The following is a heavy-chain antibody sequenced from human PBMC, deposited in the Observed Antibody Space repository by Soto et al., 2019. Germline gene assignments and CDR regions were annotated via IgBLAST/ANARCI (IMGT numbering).Heavy chain of an antibody. CDR3: ARGYRESYFYAMDV. D-gene: IGHD2-2*01. CDR1: GGSFSKYG. J-gene: IGHJ6*02. Sequence: QVQLVQSGAEVKMPGSSVRVSCKASGGSFSKYGISWVRQAPGQGLEWMGGIIPMFGIGNYAEKFLGRVTITAEESTRTSHMQLSSLRSEDTAVYFFARGYRESYFYAMDVWGQGTKVTVSS. V-gene: IGHV1-69*01. CDR2: IIPMFGIG.